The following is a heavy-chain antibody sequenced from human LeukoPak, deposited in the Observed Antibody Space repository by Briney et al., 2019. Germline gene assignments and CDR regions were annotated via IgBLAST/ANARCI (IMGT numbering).Heavy chain of an antibody. Sequence: SETLSLTCAVYGGTFSGYYWSWIRQPPGKGLEWIGEINHSGSANYNPFLKSRGTISVDTSKNQFSLKLSSVTAADTAVYYCARRTSINYYDSSGPAAGFDYWGQGTLVTVSS. CDR3: ARRTSINYYDSSGPAAGFDY. D-gene: IGHD3-22*01. V-gene: IGHV4-34*01. J-gene: IGHJ4*02. CDR1: GGTFSGYY. CDR2: INHSGSA.